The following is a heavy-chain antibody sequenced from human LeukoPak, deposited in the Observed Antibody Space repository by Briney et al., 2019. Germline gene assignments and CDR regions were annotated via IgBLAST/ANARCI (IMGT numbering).Heavy chain of an antibody. CDR2: ISSSSPYI. D-gene: IGHD4/OR15-4a*01. CDR3: AREGVQFDY. J-gene: IGHJ4*02. V-gene: IGHV3-21*04. CDR1: GFSFSSYS. Sequence: GGSLRLSCAASGFSFSSYSMNWVRQAPGKGLEWVSSISSSSPYIYYADSVRGRFTISRDNAKNSLYLQMNSLRVEDTAMYYCAREGVQFDYWGQGTLVTVSS.